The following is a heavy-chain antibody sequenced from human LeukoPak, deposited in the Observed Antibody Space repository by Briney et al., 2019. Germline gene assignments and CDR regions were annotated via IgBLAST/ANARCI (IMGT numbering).Heavy chain of an antibody. CDR1: GGSISSSSYY. J-gene: IGHJ5*02. Sequence: KPSETLSLTCTVSGGSISSSSYYWGWIRQPPGKGLEWIGSIYYSGSTYYNPSLKSRVTISVDTSKNQFSLKLSSVTAADTAVYYCARLDIVARWFDPWGQGTLVTVSS. CDR2: IYYSGST. D-gene: IGHD5-12*01. CDR3: ARLDIVARWFDP. V-gene: IGHV4-39*07.